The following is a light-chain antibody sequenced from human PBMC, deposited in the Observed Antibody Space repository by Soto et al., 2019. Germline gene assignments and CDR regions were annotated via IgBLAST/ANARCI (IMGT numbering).Light chain of an antibody. CDR2: EVS. J-gene: IGLJ1*01. Sequence: QSALTQPASVSGSPGQSITISCTGTSSDVGGYNYVSWYQQHPGKAPKLMIYEVSNRPSGVSNRFSGSNSGNTASLTISGLQAEDEADYYCSSYTSSSTLLVFGTGTKLTVL. CDR3: SSYTSSSTLLV. V-gene: IGLV2-14*01. CDR1: SSDVGGYNY.